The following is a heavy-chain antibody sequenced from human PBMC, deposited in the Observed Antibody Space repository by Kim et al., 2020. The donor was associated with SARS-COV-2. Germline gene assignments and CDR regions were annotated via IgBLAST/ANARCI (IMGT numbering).Heavy chain of an antibody. V-gene: IGHV3-23*01. D-gene: IGHD2-21*02. CDR3: SKDRTGCIVMLTCIPDS. CDR1: GFTFGSYG. CDR2: ISGSGSRT. J-gene: IGHJ5*01. Sequence: GGSLRLSCAASGFTFGSYGMSWVRQAPGKGPECVSSISGSGSRTFYADSGKGRFTISRDNSKNILYLQLDSLRVDDTAVYYCSKDRTGCIVMLTCIPDS.